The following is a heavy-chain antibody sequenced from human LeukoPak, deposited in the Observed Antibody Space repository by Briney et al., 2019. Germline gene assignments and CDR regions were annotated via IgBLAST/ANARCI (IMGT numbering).Heavy chain of an antibody. D-gene: IGHD3-10*01. V-gene: IGHV3-48*01. CDR3: AKHGFGELLYYFDY. CDR1: GFTFSDYS. CDR2: ISPASSTI. J-gene: IGHJ4*02. Sequence: QPGGSLRLSCAASGFTFSDYSMNWVRQAPGSGLEWVAYISPASSTIKYADSVKGRFTISRDNSKNTLYLQMNSLRAEDTAVYYCAKHGFGELLYYFDYWGQGTLVTVSS.